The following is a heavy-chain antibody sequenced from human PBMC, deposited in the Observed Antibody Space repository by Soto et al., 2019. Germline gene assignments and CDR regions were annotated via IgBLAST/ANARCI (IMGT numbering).Heavy chain of an antibody. Sequence: EVQLLESGGGLVQPGGSLRVSCAAYGFTFSSYGMSWFRQAPGKGLEWVSGISGSGGSTYYADSVKGRFTISRDNSKNTVYLQMNSLRAEDTASYYCASYYYDSSGYYHYFDYWGQGTLVTVSS. V-gene: IGHV3-23*01. CDR1: GFTFSSYG. CDR3: ASYYYDSSGYYHYFDY. D-gene: IGHD3-22*01. CDR2: ISGSGGST. J-gene: IGHJ4*02.